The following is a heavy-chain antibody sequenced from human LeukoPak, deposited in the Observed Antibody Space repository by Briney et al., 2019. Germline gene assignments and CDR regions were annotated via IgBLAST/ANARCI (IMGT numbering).Heavy chain of an antibody. CDR2: IIPILGIA. D-gene: IGHD3-10*01. CDR3: ARDLTYYYGSGSYYKPSFYYFDY. J-gene: IGHJ4*02. CDR1: GGTFSSYA. Sequence: SVKVSCKASGGTFSSYAISWVRQAPGQGLEWMGRIIPILGIANYAQKFQGRVTITADKSTSTAYMELSSLRSEDTAVYYCARDLTYYYGSGSYYKPSFYYFDYWGQGTLVTVSS. V-gene: IGHV1-69*04.